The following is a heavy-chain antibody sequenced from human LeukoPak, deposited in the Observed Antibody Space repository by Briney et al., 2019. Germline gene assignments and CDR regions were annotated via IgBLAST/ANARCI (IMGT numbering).Heavy chain of an antibody. D-gene: IGHD4-23*01. J-gene: IGHJ4*02. Sequence: GGSQRLSCVASGFTFSRFEMNWVRQAPGKGLEWISHISTGTYIAYTDSVKGRFTITRDNAKNSLFLQMNSLRAEDTAVYYCTREQDREASATVVGDYWGQGTLVTVSS. CDR1: GFTFSRFE. V-gene: IGHV3-48*03. CDR3: TREQDREASATVVGDY. CDR2: ISTGTYI.